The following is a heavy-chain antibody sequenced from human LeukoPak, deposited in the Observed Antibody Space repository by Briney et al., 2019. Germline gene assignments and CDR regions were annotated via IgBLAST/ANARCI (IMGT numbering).Heavy chain of an antibody. J-gene: IGHJ5*02. CDR3: SRDLLMYYSGSGEST. Sequence: GASVKVSCTASGYTFTGYHIHWVRQAPGPGPEWMGWINPHSGATTYAQKFQGRVTMTRDTSISTAFMELSSLRSDDTAMYYCSRDLLMYYSGSGESTWGQGTQVTVSS. D-gene: IGHD3-10*01. CDR1: GYTFTGYH. CDR2: INPHSGAT. V-gene: IGHV1-2*02.